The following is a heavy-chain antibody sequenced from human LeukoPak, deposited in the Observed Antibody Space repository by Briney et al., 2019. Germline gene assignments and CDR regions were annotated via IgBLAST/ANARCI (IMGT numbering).Heavy chain of an antibody. CDR2: ISAYNGNT. D-gene: IGHD2-2*02. J-gene: IGHJ6*02. Sequence: ASVKVSYKASGYTFTSYGISWVRQAPGQGLEWMGWISAYNGNTNYAQKLQGRVTMTTDTSTSTAYMELRSLRSGDTAVYYCARGPCSSTSCYTLWYYYYGMDVWGQGTTVTVSS. CDR3: ARGPCSSTSCYTLWYYYYGMDV. CDR1: GYTFTSYG. V-gene: IGHV1-18*01.